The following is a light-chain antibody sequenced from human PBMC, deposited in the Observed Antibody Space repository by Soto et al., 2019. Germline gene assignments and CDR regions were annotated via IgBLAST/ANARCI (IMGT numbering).Light chain of an antibody. CDR3: QQYYSLPYT. V-gene: IGKV1-33*01. CDR2: DIS. Sequence: DLQMTQSASSLSASIGDRVTITCQASHVISEYLNWYQQKPGKAPELLIYDISTLEIGVPSRFGGSGSGTDFTLTITGLQPEDIATYYCQQYYSLPYTFGQGTKLEI. CDR1: HVISEY. J-gene: IGKJ2*01.